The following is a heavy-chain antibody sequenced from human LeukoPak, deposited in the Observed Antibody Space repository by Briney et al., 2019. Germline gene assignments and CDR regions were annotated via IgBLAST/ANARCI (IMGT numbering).Heavy chain of an antibody. J-gene: IGHJ6*03. CDR3: ARDRVGYGDYGGYYYYYMDV. CDR1: GYTFTGYY. V-gene: IGHV1-2*06. CDR2: INPNSGGT. D-gene: IGHD4-17*01. Sequence: ASVKVSCKASGYTFTGYYMHWVRQAPGQGLEWMGRINPNSGGTNYAQKFQGRVTMTRDTSISTAYMELSRLRSDDTAVYYCARDRVGYGDYGGYYYYYMDVWGKGTTVTVSS.